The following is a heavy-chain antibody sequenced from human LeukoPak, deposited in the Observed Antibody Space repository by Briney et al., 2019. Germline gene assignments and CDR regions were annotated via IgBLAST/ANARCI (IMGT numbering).Heavy chain of an antibody. CDR2: IYSGGGT. J-gene: IGHJ4*02. CDR1: GFTVSSNY. D-gene: IGHD3-10*01. CDR3: ARGGAFDC. V-gene: IGHV3-53*01. Sequence: PGGSLRLCCVASGFTVSSNYMNWVRQAPGKGLEWVSVIYSGGGTYYADSVKGRFTISRDNSKNTLCLQMNSLRAEDTGVYHCARGGAFDCWGQGTLVTVSS.